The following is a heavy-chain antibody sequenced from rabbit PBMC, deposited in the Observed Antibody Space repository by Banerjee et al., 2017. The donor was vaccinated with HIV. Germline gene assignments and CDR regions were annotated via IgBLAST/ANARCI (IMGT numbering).Heavy chain of an antibody. CDR1: GFSFSSGYY. Sequence: LVKPEGSLTLTCKASGFSFSSGYYMFWVRQAPGKGLEWIGCIGTGSGSTWYASWAKGRFTISKTSSTTVTLQMTSLTAADTATYFCVRGSTLTIPNLWGPGTLVTVS. D-gene: IGHD2-1*01. V-gene: IGHV1S40*01. J-gene: IGHJ4*01. CDR3: VRGSTLTIPNL. CDR2: IGTGSGST.